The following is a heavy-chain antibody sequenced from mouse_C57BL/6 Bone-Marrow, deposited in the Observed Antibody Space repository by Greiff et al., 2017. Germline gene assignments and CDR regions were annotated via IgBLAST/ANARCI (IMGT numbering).Heavy chain of an antibody. Sequence: LQESGPELVKPGASVKISCKASGYAFSSSWMNWVKQRPGQGLEWIGRIYPGDGDTNYNGKFKGKATLTADKSSSTAYMQLSSLTSEDSAVYFCARSRVYYYGSSYVHWYFDVWGTGTTVTVSS. J-gene: IGHJ1*03. D-gene: IGHD1-1*01. V-gene: IGHV1-82*01. CDR2: IYPGDGDT. CDR3: ARSRVYYYGSSYVHWYFDV. CDR1: GYAFSSSW.